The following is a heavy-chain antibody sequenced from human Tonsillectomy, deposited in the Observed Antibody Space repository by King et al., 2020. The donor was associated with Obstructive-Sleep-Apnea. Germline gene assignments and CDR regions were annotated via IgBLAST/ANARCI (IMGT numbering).Heavy chain of an antibody. CDR2: IIHSGNI. CDR1: GGFFSGYY. CDR3: ARSSWDV. V-gene: IGHV4-34*12. Sequence: VQLQQWGEGLLKPSETLALTCAVYGGFFSGYYWSCIRQPPGKGLEWIGEIIHSGNINYHPSLKSRVTISVDTSKNQFSLRLTSVTAADTAIYYCARSSWDVWGQGTTVTVSS. J-gene: IGHJ6*02.